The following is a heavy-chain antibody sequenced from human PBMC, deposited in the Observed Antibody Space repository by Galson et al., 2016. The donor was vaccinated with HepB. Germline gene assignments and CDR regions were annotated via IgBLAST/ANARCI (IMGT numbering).Heavy chain of an antibody. CDR2: ISWNSGNT. J-gene: IGHJ6*02. CDR1: GFTFDEYG. CDR3: AKGRGFYYYSMDV. D-gene: IGHD3-10*01. V-gene: IGHV3-9*01. Sequence: SLRLSCAASGFTFDEYGMHWVRQAPGKGLEWVSGISWNSGNTGYADSVKGRFTISRDNAKNSLYLQMNSLRSDDTALYYCAKGRGFYYYSMDVWGQGTTVTVSS.